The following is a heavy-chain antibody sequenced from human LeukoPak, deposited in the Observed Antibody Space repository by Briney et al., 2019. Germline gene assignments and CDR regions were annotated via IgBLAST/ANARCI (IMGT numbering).Heavy chain of an antibody. CDR2: ISSSSSTI. Sequence: PGGSLRLSCAASGFTFSSYSMNWVRQAPGKGLEWVSYISSSSSTIYYADSVKGRFTISRDNAKNSLYLQMNSLRAEDTAVYYCARYSSSWYYFHMDVWGKGTTVTVSS. CDR3: ARYSSSWYYFHMDV. CDR1: GFTFSSYS. V-gene: IGHV3-48*01. D-gene: IGHD6-13*01. J-gene: IGHJ6*03.